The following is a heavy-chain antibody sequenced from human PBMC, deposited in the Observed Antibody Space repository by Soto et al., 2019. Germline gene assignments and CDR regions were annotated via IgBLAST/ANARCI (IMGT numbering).Heavy chain of an antibody. CDR1: GFTFSSYG. Sequence: GGSLRLSCAASGFTFSSYGMHWDRQAPGKGLEWVAVISYDGSNKYYADSVEGRFTISRDNSKNTLYLQMNSLRAEDTAVYYCALLPGGLDAFDIWGQGTMVTVSS. CDR2: ISYDGSNK. D-gene: IGHD1-26*01. J-gene: IGHJ3*02. CDR3: ALLPGGLDAFDI. V-gene: IGHV3-30*03.